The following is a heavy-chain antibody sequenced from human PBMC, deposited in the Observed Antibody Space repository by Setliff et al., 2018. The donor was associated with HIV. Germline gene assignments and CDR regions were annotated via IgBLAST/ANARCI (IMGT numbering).Heavy chain of an antibody. V-gene: IGHV1-8*02. CDR2: MNPNSGNT. D-gene: IGHD4-17*01. Sequence: GASVKVSCKASGYTFTTYDINWVRQATGQGLEWMGWMNPNSGNTGYAQKFQGRVTMTRHTSTSTAYMQLSSLRSEDTAVYYCARVIPDYGDYYFDYWGQGTLVTVSS. CDR1: GYTFTTYD. J-gene: IGHJ4*02. CDR3: ARVIPDYGDYYFDY.